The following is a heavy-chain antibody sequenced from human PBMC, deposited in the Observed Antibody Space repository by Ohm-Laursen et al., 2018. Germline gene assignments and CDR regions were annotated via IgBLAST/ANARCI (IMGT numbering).Heavy chain of an antibody. CDR2: ISVSGSST. CDR1: GFTFSISG. CDR3: AKGTTDVDY. Sequence: SLRLSCSAPGFTFSISGMTWVRQAPGTGLEWVSSISVSGSSTDYADSVKGRFTISRDNSKNTLYLQINSLRAEDTAVYYCAKGTTDVDYWGQGTLVTVSS. D-gene: IGHD1-1*01. J-gene: IGHJ4*02. V-gene: IGHV3-23*01.